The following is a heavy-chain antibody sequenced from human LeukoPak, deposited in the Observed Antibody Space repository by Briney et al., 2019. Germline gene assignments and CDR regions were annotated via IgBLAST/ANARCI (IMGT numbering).Heavy chain of an antibody. CDR2: ISDNGGRT. J-gene: IGHJ4*02. CDR3: ATDREGDPSAYYLV. Sequence: GGPLRLSCAASGFTFSGYAMSWVRQAPGKGLEWVSTISDNGGRTYYADSVKGRFTISRDNSKNTLFLQMNSLRAEDSAVYYCATDREGDPSAYYLVGGQGTLITVSS. V-gene: IGHV3-23*01. D-gene: IGHD3-22*01. CDR1: GFTFSGYA.